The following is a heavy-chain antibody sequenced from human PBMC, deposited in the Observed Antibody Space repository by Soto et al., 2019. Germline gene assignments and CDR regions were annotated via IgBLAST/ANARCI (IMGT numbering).Heavy chain of an antibody. CDR2: ISPSGSP. D-gene: IGHD2-8*01. CDR3: TRGVLA. Sequence: SETLSLTCSASGGSVNSGGYAWSWIRQPPGKGLEWIGFISPSGSPAYNPSLKSRVTISVDRSNNQISLEISSVTAADTAVYYCTRGVLAWGPGTLVTVSS. J-gene: IGHJ5*02. CDR1: GGSVNSGGYA. V-gene: IGHV4-30-2*01.